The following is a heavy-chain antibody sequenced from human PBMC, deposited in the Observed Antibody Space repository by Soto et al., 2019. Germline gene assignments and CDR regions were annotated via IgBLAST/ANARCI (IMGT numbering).Heavy chain of an antibody. V-gene: IGHV4-39*01. J-gene: IGHJ4*02. D-gene: IGHD5-12*01. Sequence: SETLSLTCTVSGDSISSSRSSSYYWGWIRQTPGKGLEWIGHIYYTGNTYYNPSLKSRVTISVDTSKNQFSLKVTSVTAADAAVFYCARHAGIAATIDYWGQGSLVTVSS. CDR1: GDSISSSRSSSYY. CDR2: IYYTGNT. CDR3: ARHAGIAATIDY.